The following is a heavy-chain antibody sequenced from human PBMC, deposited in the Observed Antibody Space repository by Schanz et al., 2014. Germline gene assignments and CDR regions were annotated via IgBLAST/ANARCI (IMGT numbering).Heavy chain of an antibody. CDR3: AKYGGELGVSFEY. J-gene: IGHJ4*02. CDR2: INSDGSTT. Sequence: EVQLVESGGGFVQPGGSLRLSCAASGFTFSSYWMHWVRQAPGKGLVWVSRINSDGSTTIYADSVKGRFTISRDNAKNKLYLQMNRLRAEDTAVYYCAKYGGELGVSFEYWGQGTLVTVSS. D-gene: IGHD7-27*01. CDR1: GFTFSSYW. V-gene: IGHV3-74*01.